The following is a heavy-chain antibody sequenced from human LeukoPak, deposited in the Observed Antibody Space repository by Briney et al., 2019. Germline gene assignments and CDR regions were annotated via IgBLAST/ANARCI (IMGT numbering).Heavy chain of an antibody. CDR2: ISAYNGNT. Sequence: GESLKISCKGSGYSFTSYWIGWVRQAPGQGLEWMGWISAYNGNTNYAQKLQGRVTMTTDTSTSTAYMELTSLRSEDTAVYYCARGYSVYADDAFDIWGQGTMVTVSS. J-gene: IGHJ3*02. CDR3: ARGYSVYADDAFDI. CDR1: GYSFTSYW. D-gene: IGHD5/OR15-5a*01. V-gene: IGHV1-18*04.